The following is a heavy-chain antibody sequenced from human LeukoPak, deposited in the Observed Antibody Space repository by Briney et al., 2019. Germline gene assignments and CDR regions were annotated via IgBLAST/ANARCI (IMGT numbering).Heavy chain of an antibody. V-gene: IGHV3-74*01. Sequence: PGGSLRLSCAASGFNFSSYWMHWVRQAPGKGLVWVSRINSDGSSTSYADSVKSRFTISSDNAKNTLYLQMNSLRAEDTAVYYCARELGYCSSTSCYQYAFDIWGQGTMVTVSS. J-gene: IGHJ3*02. D-gene: IGHD2-2*01. CDR3: ARELGYCSSTSCYQYAFDI. CDR1: GFNFSSYW. CDR2: INSDGSST.